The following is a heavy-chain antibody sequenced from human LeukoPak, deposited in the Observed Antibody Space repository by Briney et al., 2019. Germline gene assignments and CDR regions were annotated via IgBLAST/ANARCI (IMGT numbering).Heavy chain of an antibody. CDR2: IYYSGST. CDR1: GGSISSYY. J-gene: IGHJ4*02. Sequence: SETLSLTCTVSGGSISSYYWSWIRQRPGKGLEWIGYIYYSGSTNYNPSLKSRVTISVDTSKNQFSLKLSSVTAADTAVYYCARGEGATGNFDYWGQGTLVTVSS. D-gene: IGHD1-26*01. CDR3: ARGEGATGNFDY. V-gene: IGHV4-59*08.